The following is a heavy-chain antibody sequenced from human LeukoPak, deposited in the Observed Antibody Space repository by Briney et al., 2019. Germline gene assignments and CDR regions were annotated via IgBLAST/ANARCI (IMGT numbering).Heavy chain of an antibody. CDR3: ASWEYSSSWYGY. CDR2: INPNSGGT. V-gene: IGHV1-2*02. J-gene: IGHJ4*02. D-gene: IGHD6-13*01. CDR1: EYTFTGYY. Sequence: ASVKVSCKASEYTFTGYYMHWVRQAPGQGLEWMGWINPNSGGTNYAQKFQGRVTMTRDTSISTAHMELSRLRSDDTAVYYCASWEYSSSWYGYWGQGTLVTVSS.